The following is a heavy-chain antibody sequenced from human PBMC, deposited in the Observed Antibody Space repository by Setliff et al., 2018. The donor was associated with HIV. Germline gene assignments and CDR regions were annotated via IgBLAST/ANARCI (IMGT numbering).Heavy chain of an antibody. CDR3: ARQSLLGKIAVAAYDY. CDR2: VSYSGTT. J-gene: IGHJ4*02. CDR1: GASIGSVNYY. V-gene: IGHV4-39*01. D-gene: IGHD6-19*01. Sequence: ETLSLTCTVSGASIGSVNYYWGWFRQPPGKGLEWIGSVSYSGTTYYNPSLQSRVTVSGDTSKNQFSLNLNSVTAADTAVYYCARQSLLGKIAVAAYDYWGQGTLVTVSS.